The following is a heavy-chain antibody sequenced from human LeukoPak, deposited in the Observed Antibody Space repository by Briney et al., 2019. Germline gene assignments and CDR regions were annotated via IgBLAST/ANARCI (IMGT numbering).Heavy chain of an antibody. D-gene: IGHD6-19*01. CDR2: ISYDGSNK. J-gene: IGHJ6*02. Sequence: PGGSLRLSCAASGFTFSSYGMHWVRQAPGKGLEWVAVISYDGSNKYYADSVKGRFTISRDNSKNTLYLQMNSLRAEDTAVYYCAKQGKEQWLYHYYYGMDVWGQGTTVTVSS. V-gene: IGHV3-30*18. CDR1: GFTFSSYG. CDR3: AKQGKEQWLYHYYYGMDV.